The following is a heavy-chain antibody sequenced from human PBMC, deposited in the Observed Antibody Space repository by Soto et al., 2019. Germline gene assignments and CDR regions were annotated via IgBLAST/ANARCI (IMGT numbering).Heavy chain of an antibody. CDR3: ARVNGPNYFDY. CDR2: FSGSRSSI. CDR1: GFPFSGYA. Sequence: EVQLVESGGGLVKLGGSLSLSCAASGFPFSGYAMNWVGKAPGKGLGWVSLFSGSRSSIYNADSVKGLFTISRDDAENSLYLQMNSLRAEDTAVYYCARVNGPNYFDYWGQGTLVTVSS. J-gene: IGHJ4*02. V-gene: IGHV3-21*01. D-gene: IGHD2-8*01.